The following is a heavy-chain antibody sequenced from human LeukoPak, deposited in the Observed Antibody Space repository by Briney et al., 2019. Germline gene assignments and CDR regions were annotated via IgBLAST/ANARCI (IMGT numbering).Heavy chain of an antibody. J-gene: IGHJ4*02. CDR1: GYTLTESS. V-gene: IGHV1-24*01. CDR3: ATVLRLVATRERPFDY. Sequence: ASVKVSCKVSGYTLTESSMHWVRQAPGKGLEWMGGFDPEDGETIYAQKFQGRVTMTEDTSTDTAYMELSSLRSEDTAVYYCATVLRLVATRERPFDYWGQGTLVTVSS. D-gene: IGHD5-12*01. CDR2: FDPEDGET.